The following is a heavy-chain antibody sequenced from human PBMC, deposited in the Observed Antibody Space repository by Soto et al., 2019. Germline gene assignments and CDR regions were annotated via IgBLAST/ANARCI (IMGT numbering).Heavy chain of an antibody. Sequence: GESLKISCQGSGYISTNYWIGWVRQLPGKGLEWMGIIYPGDSDTRYSPSFQGQVTISADKSISTAYLQGSSLKSSYTAMYYCARLANIIYFDNWGQGTLVTVSS. CDR2: IYPGDSDT. CDR3: ARLANIIYFDN. J-gene: IGHJ4*02. V-gene: IGHV5-51*01. CDR1: GYISTNYW.